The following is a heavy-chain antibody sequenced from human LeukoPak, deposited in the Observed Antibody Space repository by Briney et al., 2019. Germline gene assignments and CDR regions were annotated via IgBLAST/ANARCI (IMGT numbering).Heavy chain of an antibody. V-gene: IGHV4-39*01. CDR1: GGSVSSSSYY. CDR2: IYYSGST. J-gene: IGHJ6*02. CDR3: ARQEAISATDYCGMDV. Sequence: SETLSLTCTVSGGSVSSSSYYWGWIRQPPGKGLEWIGTIYYSGSTHYNPSLKSRVTISVDTSKNQLSLKLSSVTAADTAVYYCARQEAISATDYCGMDVWGQGTTVTVSS.